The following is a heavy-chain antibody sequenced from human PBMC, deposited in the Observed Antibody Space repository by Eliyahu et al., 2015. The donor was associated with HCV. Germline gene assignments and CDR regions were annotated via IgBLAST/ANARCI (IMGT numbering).Heavy chain of an antibody. CDR2: IWYDGSNK. V-gene: IGHV3-33*01. CDR3: ARDHGLRYFDCLLDY. Sequence: QVQLVESGGGVVQPGRSLRLSCAASGFTFSSYGMHWVRQAPGKGLEWVGGIWYDGSNKFYADSVKGRFTISRDNSKNTLYLQMNSLRAEDTAVYYCARDHGLRYFDCLLDYWGQGTLVTVSS. J-gene: IGHJ4*02. D-gene: IGHD3-9*01. CDR1: GFTFSSYG.